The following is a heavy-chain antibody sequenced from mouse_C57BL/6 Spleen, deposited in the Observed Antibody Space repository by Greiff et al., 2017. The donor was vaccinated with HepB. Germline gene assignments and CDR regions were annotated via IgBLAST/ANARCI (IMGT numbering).Heavy chain of an antibody. Sequence: QVHVKQSGPGLVQPSQSLSITCTVSGFSLTSYGVHWVRQSPGQGLEWLGVIWRGGSTDYNAAFMSRLSITKDNSKSQVFFKMNSLQADDTAKYYCTKTMSTTRYAMDYWGQGTTVTVSS. D-gene: IGHD2-4*01. CDR2: IWRGGST. CDR1: GFSLTSYG. CDR3: TKTMSTTRYAMDY. J-gene: IGHJ4*01. V-gene: IGHV2-5*01.